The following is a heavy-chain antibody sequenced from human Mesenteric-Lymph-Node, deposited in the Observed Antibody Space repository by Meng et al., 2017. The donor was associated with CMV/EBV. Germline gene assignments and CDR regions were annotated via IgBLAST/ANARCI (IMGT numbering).Heavy chain of an antibody. Sequence: SETLSLTCTVSGGSISSSSYYWGWIRQPPGTGLEWIGSIYYSGSTYYNPSLKSRVTISVDTSKNQFTLKLNSVTAADTAVYYCAREAKGLWFGEPNYGMDVWGQGTTVTVSS. V-gene: IGHV4-39*06. CDR1: GGSISSSSYY. CDR2: IYYSGST. D-gene: IGHD3-10*01. CDR3: AREAKGLWFGEPNYGMDV. J-gene: IGHJ6*02.